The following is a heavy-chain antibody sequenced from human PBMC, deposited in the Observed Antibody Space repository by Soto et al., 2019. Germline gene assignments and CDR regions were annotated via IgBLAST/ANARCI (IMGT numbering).Heavy chain of an antibody. Sequence: SQTLSLTCAISGDSVSSNSAAWNWIRQSPSRGLEWLGRTYYRSKWYNDYAVSVKSRITINPDTSKNQFSLQLNSVTPEDTAVYYCARSDDYVWGSYLPLDYWGQGTLVTVSS. CDR3: ARSDDYVWGSYLPLDY. J-gene: IGHJ4*02. V-gene: IGHV6-1*01. CDR1: GDSVSSNSAA. D-gene: IGHD3-16*02. CDR2: TYYRSKWYN.